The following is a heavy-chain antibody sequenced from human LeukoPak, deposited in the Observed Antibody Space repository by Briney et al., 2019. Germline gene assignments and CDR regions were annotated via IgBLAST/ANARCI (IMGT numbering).Heavy chain of an antibody. CDR2: IYYSGST. CDR3: ARLYYDILTGYYARWFDP. CDR1: GGSISSGDYY. J-gene: IGHJ5*02. Sequence: SSETLSLTCTVSGGSISSGDYYWSWIRQPPGKGLEWIGYIYYSGSTYHNPSLKSRVTISVDTSKNQFSLKLSSVTAADTAVYYCARLYYDILTGYYARWFDPWGQGTLVTVSS. V-gene: IGHV4-30-4*01. D-gene: IGHD3-9*01.